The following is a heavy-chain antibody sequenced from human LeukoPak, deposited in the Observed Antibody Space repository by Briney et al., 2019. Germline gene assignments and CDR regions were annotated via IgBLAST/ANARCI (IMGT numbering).Heavy chain of an antibody. Sequence: ASVKVSCKXSGYTSTNYYIHWVRQAPRQGLEWMGIIIPSASSTRYAQKFQDRVTMTRDTSTSTVYMELSSLRSDDTAMYYCAREAIVTTRRTFDLDYWGPGTLVTVSS. CDR2: IIPSASST. J-gene: IGHJ4*02. D-gene: IGHD4-11*01. CDR3: AREAIVTTRRTFDLDY. V-gene: IGHV1-46*01. CDR1: GYTSTNYY.